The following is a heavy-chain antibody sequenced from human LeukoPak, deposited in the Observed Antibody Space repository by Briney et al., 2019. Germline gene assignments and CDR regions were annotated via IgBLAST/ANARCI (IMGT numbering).Heavy chain of an antibody. J-gene: IGHJ5*02. CDR1: GFTFSTYA. CDR3: AKDLSSSWPNWFDP. Sequence: GGSLRLSCAASGFTFSTYAMSWVRLAPGKGLEWVSGISGSGGSTYYADSVKGRFTISRDNSKDTLYLQMNSLRAEDTAVYYCAKDLSSSWPNWFDPWGQGTLVTVSS. V-gene: IGHV3-23*01. D-gene: IGHD6-13*01. CDR2: ISGSGGST.